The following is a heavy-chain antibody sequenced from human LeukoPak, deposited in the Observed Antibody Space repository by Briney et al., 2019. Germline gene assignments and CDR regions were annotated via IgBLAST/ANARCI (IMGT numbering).Heavy chain of an antibody. V-gene: IGHV3-7*01. CDR1: GFTFYNYA. Sequence: GGSLRLSCAASGFTFYNYAMSWVRQAPGKGLEWVANIRQDGSEKYYVDSVKGRFTISRDNAKNSLYLQMNSLRAEDTAVYYCARGIMITFGGVIADYWGQGTLVTVSS. J-gene: IGHJ4*02. CDR2: IRQDGSEK. D-gene: IGHD3-16*02. CDR3: ARGIMITFGGVIADY.